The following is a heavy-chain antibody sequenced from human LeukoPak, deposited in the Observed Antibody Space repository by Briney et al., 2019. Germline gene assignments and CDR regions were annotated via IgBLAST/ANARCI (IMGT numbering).Heavy chain of an antibody. Sequence: ASVKVSCKASGYTFTSYYMHWVRQAPGQGLEWMGIINPSGGSTSYAQKFQGRVTMTRGTSTSTVYMELSSLRSEDTAVYYCAREYCSGGSCYTGWFDPWGQGTLVTVSS. J-gene: IGHJ5*02. V-gene: IGHV1-46*03. CDR2: INPSGGST. CDR1: GYTFTSYY. CDR3: AREYCSGGSCYTGWFDP. D-gene: IGHD2-15*01.